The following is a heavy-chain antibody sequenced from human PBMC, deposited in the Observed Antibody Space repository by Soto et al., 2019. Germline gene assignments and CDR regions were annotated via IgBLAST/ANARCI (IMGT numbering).Heavy chain of an antibody. Sequence: SVKVSCKASGGTFSSYAISWVRQAPGQGLEWMGGIIPIFGTANYAQKFQGRVTITADESTSTAYMELSSLRSEDTAVYYCARDSGYCSGGSCYLDWGQGTLVTVSS. CDR2: IIPIFGTA. D-gene: IGHD2-15*01. CDR1: GGTFSSYA. CDR3: ARDSGYCSGGSCYLD. J-gene: IGHJ4*02. V-gene: IGHV1-69*13.